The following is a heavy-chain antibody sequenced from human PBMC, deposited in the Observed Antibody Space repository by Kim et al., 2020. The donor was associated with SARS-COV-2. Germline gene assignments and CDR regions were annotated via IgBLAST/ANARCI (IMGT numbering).Heavy chain of an antibody. CDR1: GYTFTSYA. Sequence: ASVKVSCKASGYTFTSYAMNWVRQAPGQGLEWMGWINTNTGNPTYAQGFTGRFVFSLDTSVSTAYLQISSLKAEDTAVYYCARGYYDSSGYYYLLPSDAFDIWGQGTMVTVSS. V-gene: IGHV7-4-1*02. J-gene: IGHJ3*02. CDR2: INTNTGNP. CDR3: ARGYYDSSGYYYLLPSDAFDI. D-gene: IGHD3-22*01.